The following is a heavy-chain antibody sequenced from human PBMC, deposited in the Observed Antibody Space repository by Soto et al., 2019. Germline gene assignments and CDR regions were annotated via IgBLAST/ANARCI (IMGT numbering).Heavy chain of an antibody. J-gene: IGHJ4*02. CDR3: AKHSSYYYDSSGYLVY. CDR2: ISGSGGST. V-gene: IGHV3-23*01. Sequence: GGSLRLSCAASGFTFSSYAMCWVRQAPGKGLEWVSAISGSGGSTYYADSVKGRFTISRDNSKNTLYLQMNSLRAEDTAVYYCAKHSSYYYDSSGYLVYWGQGTLVTVSS. CDR1: GFTFSSYA. D-gene: IGHD3-22*01.